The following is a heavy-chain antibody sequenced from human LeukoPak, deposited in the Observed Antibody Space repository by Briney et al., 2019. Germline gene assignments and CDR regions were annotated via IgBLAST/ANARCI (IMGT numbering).Heavy chain of an antibody. J-gene: IGHJ6*02. CDR1: GLTFSNQW. Sequence: GGSLRLSCVVSGLTFSNQWMHWVRQAPGKGLVWVSHIINEGSDTRYADSVKGRFTISRDNAKNSLYLQMNSLRAEDTAIYYCARDREEKARIGGMDVWGQGTTVIVSS. D-gene: IGHD3-16*01. V-gene: IGHV3-74*01. CDR2: IINEGSDT. CDR3: ARDREEKARIGGMDV.